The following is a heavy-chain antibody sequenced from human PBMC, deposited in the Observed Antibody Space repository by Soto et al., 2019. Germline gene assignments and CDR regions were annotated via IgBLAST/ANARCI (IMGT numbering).Heavy chain of an antibody. V-gene: IGHV3-64*01. CDR3: ARRGYYYYYMDV. Sequence: GGSLRLSCAASGFTFSGSAMHWARQAPGKGLEYVSAISSNGGSTYYANSVKGRFTISRDNSKNTLYLQMGSLRAEDMAVYYCARRGYYYYYMDVWGKGTTVTVSS. J-gene: IGHJ6*03. CDR1: GFTFSGSA. CDR2: ISSNGGST.